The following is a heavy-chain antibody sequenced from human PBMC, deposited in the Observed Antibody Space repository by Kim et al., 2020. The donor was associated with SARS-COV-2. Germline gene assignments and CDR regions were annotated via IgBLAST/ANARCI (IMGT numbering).Heavy chain of an antibody. Sequence: SGPTLVNPTQTLTLTCTFSGFSLSTSGMCVSWIRQPAGKALEWLALIDWDDDKYYSTSLKTRLTISKDTSKNQVVLTMTNMDPVDTATYYCARQTSGSYYKYPDAIDYWGQGTLVTVSS. V-gene: IGHV2-70*01. CDR1: GFSLSTSGMC. CDR2: IDWDDDK. CDR3: ARQTSGSYYKYPDAIDY. D-gene: IGHD3-10*01. J-gene: IGHJ4*02.